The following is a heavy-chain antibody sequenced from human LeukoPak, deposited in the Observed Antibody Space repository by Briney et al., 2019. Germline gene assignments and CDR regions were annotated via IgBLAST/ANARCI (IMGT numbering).Heavy chain of an antibody. D-gene: IGHD6-6*01. CDR3: ARVMAARREDLNWFDP. CDR1: GGSISSSGSY. CDR2: IYYSGNT. V-gene: IGHV4-39*07. Sequence: SETLSLTCTVSGGSISSSGSYWGWIRQPPGKGLEWIGSIYYSGNTYNPSLKSRVTISVDTSKNQFSLNLISVNAADTAVYYCARVMAARREDLNWFDPWGQGTLVTVSS. J-gene: IGHJ5*02.